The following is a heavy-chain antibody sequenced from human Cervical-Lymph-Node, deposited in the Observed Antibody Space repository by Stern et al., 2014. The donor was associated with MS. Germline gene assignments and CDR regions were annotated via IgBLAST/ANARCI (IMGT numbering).Heavy chain of an antibody. CDR2: LDWDDDK. CDR3: ARLHGSGIYFYFDY. CDR1: GFSLSTTGMC. J-gene: IGHJ4*02. V-gene: IGHV2-70*13. D-gene: IGHD3-10*01. Sequence: QVTLKESGPSLVKPTQTLTLTCTFSGFSLSTTGMCVGWVRQTPGKALEWLAPLDWDDDKYYSTSLKTRLSIAKDTSKNQVVLKMTDMGPADTATYYCARLHGSGIYFYFDYWGQGTPVTVS.